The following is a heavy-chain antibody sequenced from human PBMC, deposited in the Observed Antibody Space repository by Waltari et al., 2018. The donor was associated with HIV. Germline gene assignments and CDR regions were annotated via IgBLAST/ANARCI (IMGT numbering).Heavy chain of an antibody. V-gene: IGHV4-59*01. CDR1: GGSISSYY. J-gene: IGHJ6*02. CDR3: ARGMSHCSSTSCYPPLYYCMDF. Sequence: QVQLQESGPGLVKPSETLSLTCTVSGGSISSYYWSWIRQPPGKGLEWIGYIYYSGVTYYNPSLKSRFTISVDSSKNQFSLKLSSVTAADTALYYCARGMSHCSSTSCYPPLYYCMDFWGQVTTVTVSS. D-gene: IGHD2-2*01. CDR2: IYYSGVT.